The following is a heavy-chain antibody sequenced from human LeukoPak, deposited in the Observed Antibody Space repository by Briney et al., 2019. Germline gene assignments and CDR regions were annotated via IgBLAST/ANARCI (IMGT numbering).Heavy chain of an antibody. V-gene: IGHV3-23*01. CDR3: TRGHSSGWYYFDY. J-gene: IGHJ4*01. CDR1: GFAFSNYA. D-gene: IGHD6-19*01. CDR2: VSGGGGTT. Sequence: GGSLRLSCAAPGFAFSNYAMNWVRQAPGRGLEWVSTVSGGGGTTHYADSVKGRFIISRDNSKNTLYLQMNSLRVEDTAVYYCTRGHSSGWYYFDYWGHGTLVTVSS.